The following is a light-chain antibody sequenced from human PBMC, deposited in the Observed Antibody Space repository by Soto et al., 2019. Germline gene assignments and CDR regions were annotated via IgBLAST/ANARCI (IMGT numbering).Light chain of an antibody. CDR3: QQYGSSPRVT. CDR2: GAS. Sequence: EIVLTQSPGTPSLSPGERAPPSCRASQSVSSSYLAWYQQKPGQAPRLLIYGASSRATGIPDRLSGSGSGTDFTLTISRLEPEDFAVYYCQQYGSSPRVTFGPGTKVDIK. CDR1: QSVSSSY. J-gene: IGKJ3*01. V-gene: IGKV3-20*01.